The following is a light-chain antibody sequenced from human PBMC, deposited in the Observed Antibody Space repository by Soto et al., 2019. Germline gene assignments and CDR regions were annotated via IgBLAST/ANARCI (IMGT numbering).Light chain of an antibody. V-gene: IGLV2-14*01. J-gene: IGLJ2*01. Sequence: QSALTQPASVSGSPGQSLTISCTGTSSDIGGYSYVSWYQQHPDNAPKLIIYEVSNRPSGVSNRFSGSKSGDTASLTISGLQAEDEADYSCSSYSSTSTPVVFGGGTKLTVL. CDR1: SSDIGGYSY. CDR3: SSYSSTSTPVV. CDR2: EVS.